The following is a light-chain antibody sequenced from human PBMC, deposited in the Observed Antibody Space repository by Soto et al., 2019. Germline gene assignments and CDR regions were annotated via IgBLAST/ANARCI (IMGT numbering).Light chain of an antibody. CDR3: QQYHSYWT. Sequence: DFQMTQSPSTLSASVGDRVTITCRASQNIRSRLAWFQQKPGKAPKLLIYDASSLESAVPQRFSGSGSGTEFTLTISSLQTDDFSTYYCQQYHSYWTVGQGTKVDIK. CDR1: QNIRSR. V-gene: IGKV1-5*01. J-gene: IGKJ1*01. CDR2: DAS.